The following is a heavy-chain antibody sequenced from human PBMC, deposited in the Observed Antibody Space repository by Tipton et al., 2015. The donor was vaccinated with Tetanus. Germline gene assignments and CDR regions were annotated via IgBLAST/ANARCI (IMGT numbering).Heavy chain of an antibody. CDR1: GASISSYY. CDR2: THHSGNT. D-gene: IGHD1-1*01. J-gene: IGHJ4*02. CDR3: ARANNDYPKKGPFDY. V-gene: IGHV4-59*01. Sequence: LRLSCSVSGASISSYYWNWIRQVPGKGLEWIGYTHHSGNTNYNPSLSGRVTTSVDTSKNQFSLKMSSVTAADTAVYYCARANNDYPKKGPFDYWGQGIRVIVSS.